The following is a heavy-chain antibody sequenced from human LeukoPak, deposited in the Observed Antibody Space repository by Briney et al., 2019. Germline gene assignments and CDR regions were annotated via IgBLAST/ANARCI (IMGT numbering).Heavy chain of an antibody. CDR2: INPNSGGT. D-gene: IGHD3-22*01. Sequence: ASVKVSCKASGYTFTDYYIHWVRQAPGQGLEWMGWINPNSGGTNFAQKFQGRVSMTRDTSISTAYMELSRLRSDDTAVYYCARELGSGYYRYFDYWGQGTLVTVSS. J-gene: IGHJ4*02. CDR1: GYTFTDYY. CDR3: ARELGSGYYRYFDY. V-gene: IGHV1-2*02.